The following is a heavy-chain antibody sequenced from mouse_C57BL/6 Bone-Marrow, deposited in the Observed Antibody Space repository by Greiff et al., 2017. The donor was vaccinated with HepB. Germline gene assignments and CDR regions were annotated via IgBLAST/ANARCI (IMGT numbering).Heavy chain of an antibody. Sequence: QLQESGPELVKPGASVKISCKASGYSFTDYNMNWVKQSNGKSLEWIGVINPNYGTTSYNQKFKGKATLTVDQSSSTAYMQLNSLTSEDSAVYYCARSGEFITTVVRYFDVWGTGTTVTVSS. J-gene: IGHJ1*03. CDR1: GYSFTDYN. CDR2: INPNYGTT. CDR3: ARSGEFITTVVRYFDV. D-gene: IGHD1-1*01. V-gene: IGHV1-39*01.